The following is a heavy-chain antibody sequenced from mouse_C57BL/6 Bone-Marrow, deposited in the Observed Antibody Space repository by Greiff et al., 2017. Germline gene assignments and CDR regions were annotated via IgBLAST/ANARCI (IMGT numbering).Heavy chain of an antibody. CDR1: GFTFSSYA. J-gene: IGHJ2*01. CDR2: ISSGGDYI. CDR3: TRENLRYYFDY. Sequence: EVKLVESGEGLVKPGGSLKLSCAASGFTFSSYAMSWVRQTPEKRLEWVAYISSGGDYIYYADTVKGRFTISRDKARNTLYLQMSSLKSEDTAMYYCTRENLRYYFDYWGQGTTLTVSS. V-gene: IGHV5-9-1*02. D-gene: IGHD1-1*01.